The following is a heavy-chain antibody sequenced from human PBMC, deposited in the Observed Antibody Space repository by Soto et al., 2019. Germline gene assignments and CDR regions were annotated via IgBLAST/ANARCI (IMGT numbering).Heavy chain of an antibody. V-gene: IGHV1-2*02. CDR1: GYRFTDYY. CDR3: ARTEINTLPNFVY. J-gene: IGHJ4*02. Sequence: ASVKVSCKASGYRFTDYYLHSVRQPLGQGLEWMGWINPNIGTTNSAQKSQARVTTTRDTSISTAYMELSRLNSAHTAVYSCARTEINTLPNFVYLGQGTLDTVS. D-gene: IGHD3-16*01. CDR2: INPNIGTT.